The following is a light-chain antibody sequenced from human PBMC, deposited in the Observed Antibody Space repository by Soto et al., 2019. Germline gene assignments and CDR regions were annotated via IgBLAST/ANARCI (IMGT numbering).Light chain of an antibody. CDR3: QHYNTYPCT. CDR2: QAS. V-gene: IGKV1-5*03. CDR1: QSVSSW. J-gene: IGKJ2*02. Sequence: DIEMTQSPSTLSASVGDRVSITCRASQSVSSWLAWYQQKPGNAPKVLIYQASSLDSGIPARLSGSGSGTEFTLTISSLQSYDLATYYCQHYNTYPCTFGQGTKLEIK.